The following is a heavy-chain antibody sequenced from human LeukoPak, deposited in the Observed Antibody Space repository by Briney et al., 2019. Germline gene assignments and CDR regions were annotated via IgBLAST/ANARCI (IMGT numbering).Heavy chain of an antibody. J-gene: IGHJ5*02. CDR3: ATHRPRCSSTSCYEGGQNWFDP. CDR2: IIPIFGTA. Sequence: SVKVSCKASGGTFSSYAISWVRQAPGQGLEWMGGIIPIFGTANYAQKFQGRVTITADESTSTAYMELSSLRSEDTAVYYCATHRPRCSSTSCYEGGQNWFDPWGQGTLVTVSS. V-gene: IGHV1-69*13. CDR1: GGTFSSYA. D-gene: IGHD2-2*01.